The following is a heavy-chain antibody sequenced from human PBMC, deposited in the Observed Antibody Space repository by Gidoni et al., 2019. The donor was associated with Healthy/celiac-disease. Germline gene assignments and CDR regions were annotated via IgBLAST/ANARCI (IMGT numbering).Heavy chain of an antibody. CDR1: GFTFSDYY. D-gene: IGHD4-17*01. J-gene: IGHJ3*02. CDR2: ISSSSSYT. V-gene: IGHV3-11*05. CDR3: ARVDYGDYPAFDI. Sequence: QVQLVESGGGLVKPGGSLRLSCAASGFTFSDYYMSWIRQAPGKGLEWVSYISSSSSYTNYADSVKGRFTISRDNAKNSLYLQMNSLRAEDTAVYYCARVDYGDYPAFDIWGQGTMVTVSS.